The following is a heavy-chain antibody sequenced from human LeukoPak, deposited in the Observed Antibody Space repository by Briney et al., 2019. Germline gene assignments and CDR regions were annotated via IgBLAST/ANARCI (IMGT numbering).Heavy chain of an antibody. CDR2: INYSGST. V-gene: IGHV4-59*01. J-gene: IGHJ4*02. D-gene: IGHD6-19*01. CDR1: GGSISSYY. CDR3: ARTSQQWPELLDY. Sequence: SETLSLTCTVSGGSISSYYWSWIRQPPGNGLEWMGYINYSGSTNYNPSLKSRVTISVDTSKNHFSLKLRSVTAADTAVYYCARTSQQWPELLDYWGQGTLVPVSS.